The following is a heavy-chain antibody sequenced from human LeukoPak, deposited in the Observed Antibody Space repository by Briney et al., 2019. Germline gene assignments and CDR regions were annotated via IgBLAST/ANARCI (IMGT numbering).Heavy chain of an antibody. Sequence: PGGSLRLSCAASGFTFSSYAMTWVRQGPGKGLEWVSVINTSGTTFYADSVRGRFTISRDNSKNTLYLQMNTLSAEDTAVYYCAKCGGSCYSDVDYWGQGTLVTVSS. CDR3: AKCGGSCYSDVDY. D-gene: IGHD2-15*01. V-gene: IGHV3-23*01. J-gene: IGHJ4*02. CDR1: GFTFSSYA. CDR2: INTSGTT.